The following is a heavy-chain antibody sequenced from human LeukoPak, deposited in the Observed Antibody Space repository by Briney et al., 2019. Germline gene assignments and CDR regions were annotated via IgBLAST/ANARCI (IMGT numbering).Heavy chain of an antibody. D-gene: IGHD1-26*01. CDR3: ARLKERSAFDV. CDR1: GFTVRANY. CDR2: IYSAGNT. Sequence: GGSLRLSCAASGFTVRANYMTWVRQAPGKGLEWVSVIYSAGNTYYADSVKGRFTISRDNSRNTLYLQMDSLRAEDTAVYYCARLKERSAFDVWGQGTMVTVSS. V-gene: IGHV3-53*01. J-gene: IGHJ3*01.